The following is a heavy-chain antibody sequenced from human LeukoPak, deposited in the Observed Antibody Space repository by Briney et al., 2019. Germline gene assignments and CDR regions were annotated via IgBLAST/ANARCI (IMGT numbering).Heavy chain of an antibody. V-gene: IGHV3-49*04. CDR1: GFTFGDYA. J-gene: IGHJ4*02. CDR2: IRSKAYGGTT. Sequence: QPGRSLRLSCTASGFTFGDYAMSWVRQAPGKGLEWVGFIRSKAYGGTTEYAASVKGRFTISRDDSKSIAYLQMNSLKTEDTAVYYCTRGGGSYRTGYWGQGTLVTVSS. CDR3: TRGGGSYRTGY. D-gene: IGHD1-26*01.